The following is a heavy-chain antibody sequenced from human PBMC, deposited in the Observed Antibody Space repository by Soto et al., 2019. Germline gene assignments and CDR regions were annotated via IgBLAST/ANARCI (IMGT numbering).Heavy chain of an antibody. D-gene: IGHD6-13*01. Sequence: PSETLSLTCSVSGASIRSYYWDGIRQPPGKGMEWIGYVYTSEYTRYSSSLKSRFTISVDTSKSQFYLRLNSVTAADTAVYYCAISAGHRGYFFYHNGMDVWVQVTTVTLSS. CDR3: AISAGHRGYFFYHNGMDV. CDR1: GASIRSYY. V-gene: IGHV4-59*03. J-gene: IGHJ6*02. CDR2: VYTSEYT.